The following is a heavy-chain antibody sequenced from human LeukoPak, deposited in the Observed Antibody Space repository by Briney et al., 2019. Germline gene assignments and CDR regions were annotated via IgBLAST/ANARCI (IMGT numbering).Heavy chain of an antibody. V-gene: IGHV3-23*01. Sequence: GGSLRLSCAASGFTFSSYAMSWVRQAPGKGLEWVSAISGSGGSTYYADSVKGRLTISRDNSKNTLYLKMNSLRAEDTAVYYCAKPAGSRFLEWLIDYWGQGTLVTVSS. J-gene: IGHJ4*02. CDR1: GFTFSSYA. CDR2: ISGSGGST. CDR3: AKPAGSRFLEWLIDY. D-gene: IGHD3-3*01.